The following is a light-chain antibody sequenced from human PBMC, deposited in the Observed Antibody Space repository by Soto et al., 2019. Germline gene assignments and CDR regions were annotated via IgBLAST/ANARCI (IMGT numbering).Light chain of an antibody. CDR3: QQYYSTPTT. Sequence: DIVMTQSPDSLAVSLGERATINCKSSQSVLYTSNNKNYLAWYQQKPGQPPKLLIYWASTRESGVPDRFSGSGSGKDFTLTISRLRAEDVAVYYGQQYYSTPTTFGQGTKLEIK. CDR1: QSVLYTSNNKNY. V-gene: IGKV4-1*01. CDR2: WAS. J-gene: IGKJ2*01.